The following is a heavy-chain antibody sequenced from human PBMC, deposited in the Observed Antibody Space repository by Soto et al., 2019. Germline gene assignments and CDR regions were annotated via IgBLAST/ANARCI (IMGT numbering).Heavy chain of an antibody. CDR2: ISYFGNT. Sequence: LSLTCTVSGDSISPSSWSWVRQPPGKGLQWIGYISYFGNTNYNPSLKSRVTISLDKSKSQFSLKLNSVTAADTAVYFCARLEGLATISYYFDFWGQGALVTVAS. V-gene: IGHV4-59*08. J-gene: IGHJ4*02. CDR1: GDSISPSS. CDR3: ARLEGLATISYYFDF. D-gene: IGHD3-9*01.